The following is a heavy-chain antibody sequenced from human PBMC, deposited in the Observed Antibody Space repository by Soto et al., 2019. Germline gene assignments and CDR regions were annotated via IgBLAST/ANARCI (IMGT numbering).Heavy chain of an antibody. CDR2: IIPIFGPA. Sequence: VQLVQSGAEVKKPGSSVKVSCKASGGTFSSYAISWVRQAPGQGLEWMGGIIPIFGPANYAQKFQGRVTMTAGEATSTAYMEMGSLRSGATAVYYCAGERVKERLQFDYWGQGTLVTVSS. J-gene: IGHJ4*02. V-gene: IGHV1-69*12. CDR1: GGTFSSYA. CDR3: AGERVKERLQFDY. D-gene: IGHD4-4*01.